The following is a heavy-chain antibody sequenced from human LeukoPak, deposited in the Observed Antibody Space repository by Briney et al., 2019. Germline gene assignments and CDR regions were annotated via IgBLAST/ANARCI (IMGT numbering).Heavy chain of an antibody. V-gene: IGHV3-64*01. CDR2: ISSDGRIT. D-gene: IGHD6-19*01. Sequence: PGGSLRLSCEASVFTFSTYAMHWVRQAPGKGLEYVSAISSDGRITFYANSVKGRFTISRDNSKNILYLQMGSLRPEDMAVYYCARVSGWYWFDFWGQGTLVTVSS. CDR1: VFTFSTYA. CDR3: ARVSGWYWFDF. J-gene: IGHJ4*02.